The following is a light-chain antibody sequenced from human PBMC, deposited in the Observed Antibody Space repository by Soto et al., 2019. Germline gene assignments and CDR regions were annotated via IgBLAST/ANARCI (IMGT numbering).Light chain of an antibody. CDR1: SSDVGAYNF. Sequence: QSVRTQPPSASGSPGQSVTISCTGTSSDVGAYNFVSWYQQHPGKAPKLMIYEVTKRPSGVPDRFSGSKSANTASLTVSGLQAEDEDDYYCSSYAGSNNYVFGTGTKVTVL. J-gene: IGLJ1*01. CDR2: EVT. V-gene: IGLV2-8*01. CDR3: SSYAGSNNYV.